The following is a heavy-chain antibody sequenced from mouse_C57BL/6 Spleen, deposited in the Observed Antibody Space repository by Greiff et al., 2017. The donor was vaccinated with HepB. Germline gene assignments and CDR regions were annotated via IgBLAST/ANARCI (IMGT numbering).Heavy chain of an antibody. V-gene: IGHV1-26*01. D-gene: IGHD3-2*02. CDR2: INPNNGGT. CDR1: GYTFTDYY. CDR3: ASQLRPYYFDY. J-gene: IGHJ2*01. Sequence: EVQLQQSGPELVKPGASVKISCKASGYTFTDYYMNWVKQSHGKSLEWIGDINPNNGGTSYNQKFKGKATLTVDKSSSTAYMELRSLTSEDSAVYYCASQLRPYYFDYWGQGTTLTVSS.